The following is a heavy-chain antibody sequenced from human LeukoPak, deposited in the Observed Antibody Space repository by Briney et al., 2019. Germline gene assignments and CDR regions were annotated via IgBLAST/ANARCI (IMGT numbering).Heavy chain of an antibody. V-gene: IGHV1-24*01. CDR1: GYTLTELS. CDR3: ATDPFTIFGVVKDY. J-gene: IGHJ4*02. D-gene: IGHD3-3*01. CDR2: FDPEDGET. Sequence: GASVKVSCKVSGYTLTELSMHWVRQAPRKGLEWMGGFDPEDGETIYAQKFQGRVTMTEDTSTDTAYMELSSLRSEDTAVYYCATDPFTIFGVVKDYWGQGTLVTVSS.